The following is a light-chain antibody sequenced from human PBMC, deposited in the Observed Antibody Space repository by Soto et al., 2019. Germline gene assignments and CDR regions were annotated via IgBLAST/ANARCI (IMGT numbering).Light chain of an antibody. V-gene: IGLV4-69*01. J-gene: IGLJ1*01. CDR3: QTWGTGIHV. CDR1: SGHSSYA. CDR2: LNSDGSH. Sequence: QLVLTQSPSASASLGASVKLTCTLSSGHSSYAIAWHQQQPEKGPRYLMKLNSDGSHSKGDGIPDRFSGSSSGAERYLIISSLQSEEEAEYYCQTWGTGIHVFGTGTKLTVL.